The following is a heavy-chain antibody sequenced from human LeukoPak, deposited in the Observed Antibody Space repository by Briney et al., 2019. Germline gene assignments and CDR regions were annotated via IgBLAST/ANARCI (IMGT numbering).Heavy chain of an antibody. CDR3: SRDGPRDYDILTALDY. CDR1: GFNFQIYA. Sequence: PGGSLGLSCAASGFNFQIYAMHWVRQAPGKGLEWVAIISYGGDNKYYADSVKGRFTISRDNSKSMLYLQMNGLRPEDTAVYYCSRDGPRDYDILTALDYWGQGTVVSVSS. D-gene: IGHD3-9*01. J-gene: IGHJ4*02. CDR2: ISYGGDNK. V-gene: IGHV3-30*04.